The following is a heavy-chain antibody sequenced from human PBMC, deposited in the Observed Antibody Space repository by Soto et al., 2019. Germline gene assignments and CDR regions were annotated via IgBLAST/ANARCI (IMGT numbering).Heavy chain of an antibody. V-gene: IGHV3-74*01. Sequence: EVQLVESGGGLVQPGGSLRLSCAASGFTFSSYWIHWVRQAPGKGLVWVSRINSDGSITTYADSVKGRFTISRDNAKNTLYLQMNSLRAEDTAVYYCARGRPYDRGWFDTWGQGTLVTVSS. CDR1: GFTFSSYW. J-gene: IGHJ5*02. CDR3: ARGRPYDRGWFDT. D-gene: IGHD3-22*01. CDR2: INSDGSIT.